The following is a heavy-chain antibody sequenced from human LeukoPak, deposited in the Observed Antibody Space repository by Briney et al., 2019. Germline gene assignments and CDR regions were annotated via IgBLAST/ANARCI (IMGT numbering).Heavy chain of an antibody. CDR1: GFTVSSNY. Sequence: PGGSLRVSCAASGFTVSSNYMSWVRQAPGKGLEWVSVIYSGGSIYYADSVKGRFTISRDNSKNTLYLQMNSLRAEDTAVYYCARDHLMVRGVILDWGQGTLVTVSS. D-gene: IGHD3-10*01. V-gene: IGHV3-53*01. CDR2: IYSGGSI. J-gene: IGHJ4*02. CDR3: ARDHLMVRGVILD.